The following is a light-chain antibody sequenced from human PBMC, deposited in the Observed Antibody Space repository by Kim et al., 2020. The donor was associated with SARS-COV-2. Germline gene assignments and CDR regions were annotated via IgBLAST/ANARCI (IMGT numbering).Light chain of an antibody. CDR1: QSVSSY. V-gene: IGKV3-11*01. Sequence: EIVLTQSPATLSLSPGERATLSCRASQSVSSYLAWYQQKPGQAPRLLIYDASNRATGIPARFSGSGSGTDFTLTISSLEPEDFAVYYCLQRSNWRLTFGGGTKVDIK. CDR3: LQRSNWRLT. J-gene: IGKJ4*01. CDR2: DAS.